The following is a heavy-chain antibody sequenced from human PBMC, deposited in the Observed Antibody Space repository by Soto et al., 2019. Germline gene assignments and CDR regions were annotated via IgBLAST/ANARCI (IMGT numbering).Heavy chain of an antibody. V-gene: IGHV4-30-2*01. D-gene: IGHD3-22*01. CDR1: GDSVNSGGDP. CDR3: VRVKGGYYTFDY. J-gene: IGHJ4*02. CDR2: IYIGGSA. Sequence: LSLTCAVSGDSVNSGGDPWGWIRQPPGKGLEWIGYIYIGGSAYYNPSLRSRVTMSVDRARNQFSLNLTSVTAADTAVYYCVRVKGGYYTFDYWGQGTLVTVSS.